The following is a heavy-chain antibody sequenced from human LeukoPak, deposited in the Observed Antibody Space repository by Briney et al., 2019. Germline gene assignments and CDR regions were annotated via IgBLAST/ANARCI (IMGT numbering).Heavy chain of an antibody. D-gene: IGHD3-10*01. CDR3: ARDDYRGVTNFDP. CDR2: IAYSGST. V-gene: IGHV4-59*01. J-gene: IGHJ5*02. CDR1: GGSISPYF. Sequence: SETLSLTCSVSGGSISPYFGSWIRQPPGKGLEWIGYIAYSGSTNYNPSLKSRVTISVDTSKNQFSLRLNSVTTADTAVYYCARDDYRGVTNFDPWGQGTLVTVSS.